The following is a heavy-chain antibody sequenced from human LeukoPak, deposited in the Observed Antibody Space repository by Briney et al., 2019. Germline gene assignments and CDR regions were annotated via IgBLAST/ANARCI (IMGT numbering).Heavy chain of an antibody. CDR2: IYTSGST. J-gene: IGHJ5*02. Sequence: PSETLSLTCTVSGGSISSYYGSWIRQPAGKGLEWIGRIYTSGSTNYNPSLKSRVTMSVDTSKNQFSLKLSSVTAADTAVYYCAGDGIVVGSRWFDPWGQGTLVTVSS. D-gene: IGHD3-22*01. CDR3: AGDGIVVGSRWFDP. CDR1: GGSISSYY. V-gene: IGHV4-4*07.